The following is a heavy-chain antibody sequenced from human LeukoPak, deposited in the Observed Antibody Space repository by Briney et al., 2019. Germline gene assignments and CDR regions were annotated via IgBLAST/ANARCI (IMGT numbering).Heavy chain of an antibody. Sequence: GRSLRLSCAASGFTFSSYGMHWVRQAPGKGLEWVAVISYDGSNKYYADSVKGRFTISRDNSKNSLYLQMNSLRAEDTGVYYCARVRVDSTRYFDYWGQGTLVTVSS. J-gene: IGHJ4*02. CDR3: ARVRVDSTRYFDY. CDR2: ISYDGSNK. CDR1: GFTFSSYG. V-gene: IGHV3-30*03. D-gene: IGHD5-12*01.